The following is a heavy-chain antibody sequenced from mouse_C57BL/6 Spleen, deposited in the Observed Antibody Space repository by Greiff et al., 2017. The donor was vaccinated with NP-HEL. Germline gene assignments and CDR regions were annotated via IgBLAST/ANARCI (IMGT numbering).Heavy chain of an antibody. Sequence: VQLQQSGPELVKPGASVKISCKASGYAFSSSWMNWVKQRPGKGLEWIGRIYPGDGDTNYNGKFKGKATLTGDKSSSTAYMQLSSLTSEDSAVYFCAKGGANWDYWGQGTTLTVAS. CDR3: AKGGANWDY. CDR2: IYPGDGDT. V-gene: IGHV1-82*01. J-gene: IGHJ2*01. D-gene: IGHD4-1*01. CDR1: GYAFSSSW.